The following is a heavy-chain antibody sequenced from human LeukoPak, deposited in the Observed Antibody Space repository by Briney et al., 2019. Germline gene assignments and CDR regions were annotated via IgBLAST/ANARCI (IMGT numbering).Heavy chain of an antibody. CDR2: MNPNSGNT. V-gene: IGHV1-8*01. J-gene: IGHJ4*02. Sequence: ASVKVSCKASGYTFTSYDINWVRQATGQGLEWMGWMNPNSGNTGYAQKFQGRVTMTRNTSISTAYMELSSLRSEDTAVYYCARAYCSGGSCYYGFDYWGQGTLVTVSS. D-gene: IGHD2-15*01. CDR3: ARAYCSGGSCYYGFDY. CDR1: GYTFTSYD.